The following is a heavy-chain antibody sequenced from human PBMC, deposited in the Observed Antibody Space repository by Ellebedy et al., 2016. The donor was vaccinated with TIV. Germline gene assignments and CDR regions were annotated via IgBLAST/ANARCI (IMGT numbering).Heavy chain of an antibody. D-gene: IGHD2-21*02. CDR1: GGSFSGYY. CDR2: ITHSGST. Sequence: MPSETLSLTCAVYGGSFSGYYWSWIRQPPGKGLEWIGKITHSGSTNYNPSLKSRVTISVDTSKNQFSLNLSSVTAADTAVYYCARGRSEVVTAYNNFDSWGQGTLVTVSS. J-gene: IGHJ5*01. CDR3: ARGRSEVVTAYNNFDS. V-gene: IGHV4-34*01.